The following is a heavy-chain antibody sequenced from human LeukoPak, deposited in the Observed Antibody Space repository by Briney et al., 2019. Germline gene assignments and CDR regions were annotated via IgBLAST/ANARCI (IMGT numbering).Heavy chain of an antibody. D-gene: IGHD1-26*01. CDR1: GFTVSTNY. Sequence: SGGSLRLSCAASGFTVSTNYMTWVRQAPGKGLEWVSVIYSGGNTYYADSVKGRFTISRDNSKNTLYLQMNSLRAEDTAVYYCARIKSGIDFWGQGTTVTVSS. CDR2: IYSGGNT. V-gene: IGHV3-53*01. J-gene: IGHJ6*02. CDR3: ARIKSGIDF.